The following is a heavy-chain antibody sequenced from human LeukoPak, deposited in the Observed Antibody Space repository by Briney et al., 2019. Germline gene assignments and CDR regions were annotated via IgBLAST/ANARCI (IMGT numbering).Heavy chain of an antibody. J-gene: IGHJ4*02. Sequence: GGSLRLSCEFSGFSFTSYWMNWVRQAPGKGLEWVANINQGGSGKYYVDSVKGRFTISRDNARNSLYLQMNSLRAEDTAVYYCGRGDPDYWGQGTLVTVSS. CDR2: INQGGSGK. CDR1: GFSFTSYW. V-gene: IGHV3-7*01. CDR3: GRGDPDY.